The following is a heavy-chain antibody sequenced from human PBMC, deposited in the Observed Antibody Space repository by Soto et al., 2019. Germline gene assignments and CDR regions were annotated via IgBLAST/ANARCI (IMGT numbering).Heavy chain of an antibody. D-gene: IGHD1-26*01. J-gene: IGHJ4*02. CDR2: ITSNSDYI. CDR3: ARYSGTYRDY. V-gene: IGHV3-21*01. Sequence: GGSLRLSCAASGFTFSRSNMNWVRQAPGKGLEWVSSITSNSDYIFYADSVKGRFTISRDNAKNSLYLQMNSLRVEDTAVYYCARYSGTYRDYWGQGTLVTVSS. CDR1: GFTFSRSN.